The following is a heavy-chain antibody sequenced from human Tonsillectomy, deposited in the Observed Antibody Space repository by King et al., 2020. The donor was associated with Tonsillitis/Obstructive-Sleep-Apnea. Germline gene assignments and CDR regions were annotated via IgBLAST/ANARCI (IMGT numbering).Heavy chain of an antibody. V-gene: IGHV4-39*01. CDR1: GGSISSNSYY. J-gene: IGHJ4*02. CDR2: VYYSGST. D-gene: IGHD1-1*01. CDR3: TRRGTTATTDY. Sequence: QLQESGPGLVKPSETLSLTCTVSGGSISSNSYYWGWIRQPPGKGLEWIGSVYYSGSTYYNPSLKSRVTISVDTSKNQFSRKLSSVTAADSAVYYCTRRGTTATTDYWGQGTLVTVSS.